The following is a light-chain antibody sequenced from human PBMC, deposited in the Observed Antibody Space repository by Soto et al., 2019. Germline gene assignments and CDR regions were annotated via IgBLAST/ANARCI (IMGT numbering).Light chain of an antibody. CDR3: QQYNSWPPMYT. CDR2: GAS. V-gene: IGKV3-15*01. Sequence: ELVMTQSPATLSVSPGERATLSCRASQSVGNRLAWYQQKPGQAPRLLISGASTRATGTPARFSGTGSGTEFTLTISCLQSEDVAVYYCQQYNSWPPMYTFGQGTRLEI. J-gene: IGKJ2*01. CDR1: QSVGNR.